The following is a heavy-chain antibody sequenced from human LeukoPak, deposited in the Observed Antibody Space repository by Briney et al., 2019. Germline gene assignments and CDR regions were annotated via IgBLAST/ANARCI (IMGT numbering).Heavy chain of an antibody. CDR1: GFTFSSYG. V-gene: IGHV3-33*01. CDR3: ARDRCGGSCYGGGYWFDP. CDR2: IWYDGSNK. D-gene: IGHD2-15*01. Sequence: GGSLRLSCAASGFTFSSYGMHWVRQAPGKGLEWVAVIWYDGSNKYYADSVKGRFTISRDNSKNTLYLQMNSLRAEDTAVYYCARDRCGGSCYGGGYWFDPWGQGTLVTVSS. J-gene: IGHJ5*02.